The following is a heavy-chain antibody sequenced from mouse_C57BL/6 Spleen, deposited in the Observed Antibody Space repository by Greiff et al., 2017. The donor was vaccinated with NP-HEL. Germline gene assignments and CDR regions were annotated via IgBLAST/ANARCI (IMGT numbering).Heavy chain of an antibody. D-gene: IGHD2-2*01. V-gene: IGHV1-64*01. J-gene: IGHJ4*01. CDR3: SRERLPDYCAMDY. CDR1: GYTFTSYW. Sequence: QVQLQQPGAELVKPGASVKLSCKASGYTFTSYWMHWVKQRPGRGLEWIGMIHPNSGSTNYNEKFKSKATLTVDKSSSTAYMQLSSLTSEDSAVYYCSRERLPDYCAMDYWGQGTSVTVSS. CDR2: IHPNSGST.